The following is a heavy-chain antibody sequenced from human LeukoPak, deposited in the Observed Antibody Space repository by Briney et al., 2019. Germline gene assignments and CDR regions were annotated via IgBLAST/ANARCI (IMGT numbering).Heavy chain of an antibody. V-gene: IGHV3-23*01. Sequence: PGGSLRLSCAASGFTFSSYAMSWVRQAPGKGLEWVSAISGSGGSTYYADSVKGRFTISRDNSKNTLYLQMNSLRAEDTAVYYCAKCSDDYGDYGEFDYWGQGTLVTVSS. D-gene: IGHD4-17*01. CDR2: ISGSGGST. CDR1: GFTFSSYA. J-gene: IGHJ4*02. CDR3: AKCSDDYGDYGEFDY.